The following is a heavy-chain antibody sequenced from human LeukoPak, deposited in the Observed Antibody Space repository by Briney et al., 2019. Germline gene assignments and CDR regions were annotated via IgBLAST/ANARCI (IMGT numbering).Heavy chain of an antibody. Sequence: SQTLSLTCAISGDSVPRNSAAWTWIRQSPSRGLEWLGRTYYRSKWYNDYAVSVKSRITINPDTSKNQFSLQLSSVTPEDTAVYYCTRVTNGDYAADYFDYWGQGTLVTVSS. CDR3: TRVTNGDYAADYFDY. CDR1: GDSVPRNSAA. D-gene: IGHD4-17*01. V-gene: IGHV6-1*01. J-gene: IGHJ4*02. CDR2: TYYRSKWYN.